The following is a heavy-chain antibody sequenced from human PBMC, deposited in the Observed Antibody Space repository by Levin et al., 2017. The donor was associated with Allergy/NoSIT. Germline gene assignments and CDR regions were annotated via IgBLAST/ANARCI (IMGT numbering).Heavy chain of an antibody. Sequence: SCAASGFTFSSYGMHWVRQAPGKGLEWVAVISYDGSNKYYADSVKGRFTISRDNSKNTLYLQMNSLRAEDTAVYYCAKDLRSGITGTTYGMDVWGQGTTVTVSS. CDR3: AKDLRSGITGTTYGMDV. CDR2: ISYDGSNK. D-gene: IGHD1-7*01. J-gene: IGHJ6*02. V-gene: IGHV3-30*18. CDR1: GFTFSSYG.